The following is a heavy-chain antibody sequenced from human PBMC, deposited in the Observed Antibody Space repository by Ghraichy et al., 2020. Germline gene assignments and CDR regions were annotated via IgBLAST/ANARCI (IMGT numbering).Heavy chain of an antibody. V-gene: IGHV3-48*01. CDR1: GFSFSTYS. D-gene: IGHD3-16*02. CDR3: ATGGNDYVWGSYRDDY. Sequence: LNISCAASGFSFSTYSVNWLRQAPGKGLEWISYISSTGSVIYYADSVKGRFTISRDNAKNSLHLQMSSLTAGDTAVYYCATGGNDYVWGSYRDDYWGQGTLVTVSS. J-gene: IGHJ4*02. CDR2: ISSTGSVI.